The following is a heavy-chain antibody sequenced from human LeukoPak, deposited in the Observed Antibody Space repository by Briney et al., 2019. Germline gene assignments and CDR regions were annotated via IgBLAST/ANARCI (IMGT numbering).Heavy chain of an antibody. CDR1: GSTFSSYW. CDR3: ARSARLMKGVVEVTALDD. CDR2: LSSSGSAF. D-gene: IGHD3-3*01. V-gene: IGHV3-48*04. Sequence: GGSLRLSCAASGSTFSSYWMNWVRQAPGKGLEWIAYLSSSGSAFSYADSVKGRFTIARDNAKNSVYLEMNSLRADDTAVYYCARSARLMKGVVEVTALDDWGQGTLVTGSS. J-gene: IGHJ4*02.